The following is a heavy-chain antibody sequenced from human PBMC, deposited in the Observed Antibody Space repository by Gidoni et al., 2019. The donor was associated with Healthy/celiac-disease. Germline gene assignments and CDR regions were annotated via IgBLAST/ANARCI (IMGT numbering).Heavy chain of an antibody. CDR3: AREIRGINGMDV. D-gene: IGHD2-15*01. V-gene: IGHV4-39*02. CDR1: GGSISSSSYY. Sequence: QLQLQESGPGLVKPSETLSLTCTVSGGSISSSSYYWGWIRQPPGKGLEWIGSIYYSGSTYYNPSLKSRVTISVDTSKNQFSLKLSSVTAADTAVYYCAREIRGINGMDVWGQGTTVTVSS. CDR2: IYYSGST. J-gene: IGHJ6*02.